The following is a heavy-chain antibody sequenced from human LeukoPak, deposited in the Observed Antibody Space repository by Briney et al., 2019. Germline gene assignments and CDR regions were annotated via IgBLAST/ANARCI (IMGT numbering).Heavy chain of an antibody. Sequence: GGSLRLSCAASGFTFSNYGMHWVRQAPGKGLEWVAVISYDGSNEYYADSVKGRFTISRDNSQNTLYLQMNSLRLDDTAVYYCAKEKKSGGWPLDYWGQGALVTVSS. V-gene: IGHV3-30*18. CDR2: ISYDGSNE. J-gene: IGHJ4*02. D-gene: IGHD2-15*01. CDR1: GFTFSNYG. CDR3: AKEKKSGGWPLDY.